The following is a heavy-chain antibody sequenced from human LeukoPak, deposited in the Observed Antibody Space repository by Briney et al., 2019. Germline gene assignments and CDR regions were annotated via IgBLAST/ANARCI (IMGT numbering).Heavy chain of an antibody. CDR2: ISGSGGTT. Sequence: GGSLRLSCAASGFTFSSYAMTWVRQAPGKGLEWVSAISGSGGTTYYADSVRGRFTISRDNSKNTVYLQMNSLRAEDTAIYYCAKGLINDWSALDYWGQGILVTVSS. D-gene: IGHD3-9*01. CDR3: AKGLINDWSALDY. J-gene: IGHJ4*02. CDR1: GFTFSSYA. V-gene: IGHV3-23*01.